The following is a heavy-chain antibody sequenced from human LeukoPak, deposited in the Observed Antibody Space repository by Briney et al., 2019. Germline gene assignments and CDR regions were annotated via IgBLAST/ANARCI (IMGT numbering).Heavy chain of an antibody. D-gene: IGHD2-2*02. CDR3: ARRGPVVPAAIGVWFDP. J-gene: IGHJ5*02. V-gene: IGHV4-39*01. CDR2: IYYSGST. CDR1: GGSISSSSYY. Sequence: PSETLSLTCTVSGGSISSSSYYWGWIRQPPGKGLEWIVSIYYSGSTYYNPSLKSRVTISVDTSKNQFSLKLSSVTAADTAVYYCARRGPVVPAAIGVWFDPWGQGTLVTVSS.